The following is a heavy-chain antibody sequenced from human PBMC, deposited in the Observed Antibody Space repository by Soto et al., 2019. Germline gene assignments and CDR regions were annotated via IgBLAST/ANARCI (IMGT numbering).Heavy chain of an antibody. CDR1: GFTFSNYA. D-gene: IGHD1-26*01. CDR2: ISGSGGSA. J-gene: IGHJ4*02. CDR3: GRDPYSGARYYLDL. Sequence: GGSLRLSCAASGFTFSNYAMTWVRQGPGKGLEWVSAISGSGGSAYYADSVKGRFAISRDDSKQTAYLEMKSLRAEDTAVYYCGRDPYSGARYYLDLCGQGTQVNVSS. V-gene: IGHV3-23*01.